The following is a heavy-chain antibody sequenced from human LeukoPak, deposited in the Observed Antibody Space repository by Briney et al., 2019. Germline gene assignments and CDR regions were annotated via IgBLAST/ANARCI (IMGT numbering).Heavy chain of an antibody. CDR1: GYTFTYYG. J-gene: IGHJ3*02. CDR2: INTYNGNI. CDR3: ARSLWQDAFDM. V-gene: IGHV1-18*01. D-gene: IGHD2/OR15-2a*01. Sequence: ASVKVSCKASGYTFTYYGLNWVRQAPGQGLEWMGWINTYNGNIDYEQILQDRVTMTTDTSSSTVYMELRSLRPDDTAVYYCARSLWQDAFDMWGQGTMVTVSS.